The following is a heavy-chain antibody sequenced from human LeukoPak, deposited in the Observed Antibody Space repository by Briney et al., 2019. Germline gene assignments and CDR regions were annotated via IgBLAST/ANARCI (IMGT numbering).Heavy chain of an antibody. CDR1: GGAISSYY. V-gene: IGHV4-59*01. J-gene: IGHJ5*02. CDR3: ARSGYYDSGTYKWWFAP. Sequence: PSETLSLTCTVSGGAISSYYWSWIRQPPGKGLEWIGYIYYSGSTNYNPSLKSRVTISVDTSKDQFSLKLSSVTAADTAVYYCARSGYYDSGTYKWWFAPWGQGTLVTVSS. CDR2: IYYSGST. D-gene: IGHD3-22*01.